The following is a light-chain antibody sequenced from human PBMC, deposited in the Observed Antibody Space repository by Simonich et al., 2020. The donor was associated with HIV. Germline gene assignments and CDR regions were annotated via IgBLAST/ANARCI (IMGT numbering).Light chain of an antibody. Sequence: QSALTQPASVAGALGQSITISCTGTSNDVGGYNYVSWYQQHPGKAPKLILYDDSCRPSGVSNRCSGSKSGNTASLTISGLQGEDEADYYCSSYTSSSTVLFGGGTKLTVL. CDR3: SSYTSSSTVL. CDR2: DDS. CDR1: SNDVGGYNY. J-gene: IGLJ2*01. V-gene: IGLV2-14*01.